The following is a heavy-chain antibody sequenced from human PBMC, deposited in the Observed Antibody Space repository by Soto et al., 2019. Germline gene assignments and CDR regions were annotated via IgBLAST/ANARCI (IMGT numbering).Heavy chain of an antibody. Sequence: SETLSLTCTVSGCSISSGGYYWSWIRQHPGKGLEWIGYIYYSGSTYYNPSLKSRVTISVDTSKNQFSLKLSSVTAADTAVYYCARARGLWFGELRDFDYWGQGTLVTVSS. V-gene: IGHV4-31*03. CDR3: ARARGLWFGELRDFDY. D-gene: IGHD3-10*01. J-gene: IGHJ4*02. CDR1: GCSISSGGYY. CDR2: IYYSGST.